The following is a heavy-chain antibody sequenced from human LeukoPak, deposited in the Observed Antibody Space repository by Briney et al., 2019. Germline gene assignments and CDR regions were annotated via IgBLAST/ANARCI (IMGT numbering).Heavy chain of an antibody. Sequence: PSETLSLTCTVSGGSISSSSYYWGWIRQPPGKGLEWIGCIYYTGSTYYNPSLKSRVTISVDTSKNQFSLKLSSVTAADTAVYYCARRLGRKFGERFYYYHYMDVWGKGTTVTISS. J-gene: IGHJ6*03. V-gene: IGHV4-39*01. CDR2: IYYTGST. CDR1: GGSISSSSYY. CDR3: ARRLGRKFGERFYYYHYMDV. D-gene: IGHD3-10*01.